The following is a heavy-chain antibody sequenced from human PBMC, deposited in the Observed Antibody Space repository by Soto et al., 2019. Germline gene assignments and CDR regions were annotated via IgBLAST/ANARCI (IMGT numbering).Heavy chain of an antibody. CDR1: GGTFSSYT. Sequence: QVQLVQSGAEVKKPGSSVKVSCKASGGTFSSYTISWVRQAPGQGLEWMGRIIPILGIANYAQKFQGRVTMTADKSTSTAYMELSSLRSEDTAVYYCARVSGITMVRGVSFDPWGQGTLVTVSS. D-gene: IGHD3-10*01. CDR2: IIPILGIA. CDR3: ARVSGITMVRGVSFDP. J-gene: IGHJ5*02. V-gene: IGHV1-69*02.